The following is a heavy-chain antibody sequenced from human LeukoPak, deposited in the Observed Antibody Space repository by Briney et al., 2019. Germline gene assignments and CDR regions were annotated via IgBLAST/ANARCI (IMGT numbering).Heavy chain of an antibody. V-gene: IGHV3-23*01. D-gene: IGHD3-10*01. CDR2: ISGSGGST. J-gene: IGHJ4*02. CDR1: EFTFSSYA. CDR3: AIPHSNYYGSGSSGIGYFDY. Sequence: QSGGSLRLSCAASEFTFSSYAMSWVRQAPGKGLEWVSAISGSGGSTYYADSVKGRFTISRDNSKNTLYLQMNSLRAEDTAVYYCAIPHSNYYGSGSSGIGYFDYWGQGTLVTVSS.